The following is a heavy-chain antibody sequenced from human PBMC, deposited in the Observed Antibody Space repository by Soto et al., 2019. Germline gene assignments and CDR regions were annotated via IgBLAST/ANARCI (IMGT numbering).Heavy chain of an antibody. J-gene: IGHJ4*02. CDR2: IYYSGST. CDR3: ARLRRGYDYLLYDY. CDR1: GGSISSSSYY. V-gene: IGHV4-39*01. Sequence: PSETLSLTCTVSGGSISSSSYYWGWIRQPPGKGLEWIGSIYYSGSTYYNPSLKSRVTISVDTSKNQFSLKLSSVTAADTAVYYCARLRRGYDYLLYDYWGQGTLVTVSS. D-gene: IGHD5-12*01.